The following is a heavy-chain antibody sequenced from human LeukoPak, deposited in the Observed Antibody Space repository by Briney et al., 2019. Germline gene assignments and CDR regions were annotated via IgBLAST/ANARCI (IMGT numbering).Heavy chain of an antibody. CDR3: ARDFINYDSSGYYGDY. V-gene: IGHV1-46*03. J-gene: IGHJ4*02. Sequence: SVKVSCKASGYTYTSYYMHWVRQAPGQGLEWMGIINPSGGSTSYAQKFQGRVTMTRDTSTSTVYMELSSLRSEDTAVYYCARDFINYDSSGYYGDYWGQGTLVTVSS. CDR2: INPSGGST. D-gene: IGHD3-22*01. CDR1: GYTYTSYY.